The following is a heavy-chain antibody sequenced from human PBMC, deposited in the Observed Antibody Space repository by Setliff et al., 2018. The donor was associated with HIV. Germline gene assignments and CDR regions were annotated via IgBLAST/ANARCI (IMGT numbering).Heavy chain of an antibody. J-gene: IGHJ4*02. CDR2: IYYSGTT. CDR3: ARRRGYGYTFDN. V-gene: IGHV4-39*01. Sequence: LETLSLTCSVSDDSLSSSNYYWGWVRQPPGKGLEWIAMIYYSGTTYYSPSLKSRVTISVDTSMKQLFLRLNYVTAADTAVYYCARRRGYGYTFDNWGQGLLVTVSS. CDR1: DDSLSSSNYY. D-gene: IGHD5-12*01.